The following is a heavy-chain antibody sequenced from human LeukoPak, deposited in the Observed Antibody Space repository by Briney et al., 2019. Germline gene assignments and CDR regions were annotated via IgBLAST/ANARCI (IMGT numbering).Heavy chain of an antibody. CDR1: GFSISGSA. Sequence: TGGSLRLSCAASGFSISGSAMHWVRQASGKGLEWVGRIRSKAMSFATEYAASVKGRFTISRDDSKNTAYLQMYSLKTEDTAVYYCSRLSAYGGYNWGQGTLVTVSS. D-gene: IGHD4-17*01. J-gene: IGHJ4*02. V-gene: IGHV3-73*01. CDR2: IRSKAMSFAT. CDR3: SRLSAYGGYN.